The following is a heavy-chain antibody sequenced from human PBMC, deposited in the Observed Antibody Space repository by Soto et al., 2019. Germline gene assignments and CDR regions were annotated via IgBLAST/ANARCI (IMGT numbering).Heavy chain of an antibody. CDR2: IYYRGST. CDR1: GGSISSGDYY. Sequence: SETLSLTCTVSGGSISSGDYYWNWIRQPPWKGLEWIGYIYYRGSTYYNPSLKSRVAISIDTSKNQFSLKLRSVTAADTAVYYCARSITMIVVDPLRFDSWGQGXLVTVYS. J-gene: IGHJ4*02. V-gene: IGHV4-30-4*01. CDR3: ARSITMIVVDPLRFDS. D-gene: IGHD3-22*01.